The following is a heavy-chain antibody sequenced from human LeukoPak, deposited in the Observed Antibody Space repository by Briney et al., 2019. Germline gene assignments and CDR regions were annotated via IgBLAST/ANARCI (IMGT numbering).Heavy chain of an antibody. Sequence: SVKVSCKASGGTFSSYGISWVRQAPGQGLEWMGIINPSGGSTSYAQKFQGRVTTTADKATSTAYMELSSLRSEDTAVYYCAGGRTDIVVVPATLRNYYFDYWGQGTLVTVSS. V-gene: IGHV1-69*04. CDR2: INPSGGST. J-gene: IGHJ4*02. D-gene: IGHD2-2*01. CDR3: AGGRTDIVVVPATLRNYYFDY. CDR1: GGTFSSYG.